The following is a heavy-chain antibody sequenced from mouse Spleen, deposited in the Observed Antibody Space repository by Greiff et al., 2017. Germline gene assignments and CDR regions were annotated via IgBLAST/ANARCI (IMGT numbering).Heavy chain of an antibody. CDR1: GFTFSSYA. V-gene: IGHV5-9*04. Sequence: EVKLVESGGGLVKLGGSLKLSCAASGFTFSSYAMSWVRQTPEKRLEWVATISSGGGNTYYPDSVKGRFTISRDNAKNTLYLQMSSLKSEDTAMYYCARHSSYDYDAGWYFDVWGAGTTVTVSS. CDR3: ARHSSYDYDAGWYFDV. D-gene: IGHD2-4*01. CDR2: ISSGGGNT. J-gene: IGHJ1*01.